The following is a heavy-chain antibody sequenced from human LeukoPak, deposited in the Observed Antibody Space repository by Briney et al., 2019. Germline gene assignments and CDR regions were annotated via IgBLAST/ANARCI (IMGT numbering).Heavy chain of an antibody. J-gene: IGHJ4*02. D-gene: IGHD2-15*01. Sequence: PSETLSLTCTVSGGSISSYYWSWIRQPPGKGLEWIGYIFYSGSTNYNPSLKSRVTISVDTSTNQFSLRLTSVTAADTAVYYCARAFLVGYSPEHYFFDYWGQGILVTVSS. CDR3: ARAFLVGYSPEHYFFDY. CDR1: GGSISSYY. CDR2: IFYSGST. V-gene: IGHV4-59*12.